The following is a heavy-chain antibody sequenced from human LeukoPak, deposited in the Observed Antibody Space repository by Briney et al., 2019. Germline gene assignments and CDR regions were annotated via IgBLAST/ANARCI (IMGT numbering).Heavy chain of an antibody. CDR2: LTGYGGA. CDR3: AKGAAAGKVDWFDP. V-gene: IGHV3-23*01. Sequence: PGGSLRLSCEASGFSFTSYAMMWVRQAPGKGLQWIATLTGYGGAYYAGSGEGRFIVSRDISNNTFFLQMYSLIAEDTAVYYCAKGAAAGKVDWFDPWGQGTLVTVSS. D-gene: IGHD6-13*01. CDR1: GFSFTSYA. J-gene: IGHJ5*02.